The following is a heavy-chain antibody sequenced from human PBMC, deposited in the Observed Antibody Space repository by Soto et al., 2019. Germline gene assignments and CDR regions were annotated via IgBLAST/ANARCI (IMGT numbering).Heavy chain of an antibody. CDR2: ISSHDEK. J-gene: IGHJ6*02. CDR3: ARIEWSPVTTFPYYFYYCMDV. D-gene: IGHD4-4*01. V-gene: IGHV2-26*01. Sequence: QVTLKESGPVVMKPTESLTLTFTVSGFSLSNTRMGVSWIRQPPGKDLEWLAHISSHDEKSYSTSLKSRLTLSKDTFKSQVVLTMTNVDPIDTATYYCARIEWSPVTTFPYYFYYCMDVWGQGTTVTFSS. CDR1: GFSLSNTRMG.